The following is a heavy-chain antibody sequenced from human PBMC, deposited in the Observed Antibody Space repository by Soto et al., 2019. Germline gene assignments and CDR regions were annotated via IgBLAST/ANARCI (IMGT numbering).Heavy chain of an antibody. CDR1: GFTVSSKY. CDR3: ARDDVLCDGDRCYGIGLDV. J-gene: IGHJ6*04. D-gene: IGHD2-21*01. V-gene: IGHV3-66*01. CDR2: IQSGGTT. Sequence: PWGSLTLSCASSGFTVSSKYRTLVCQAPGKGLEWVSLIQSGGTTYYADSVKGRFTISRDTSENTLHLQMDSLRVEDTAVYYCARDDVLCDGDRCYGIGLDVCGKGIMVTVSS.